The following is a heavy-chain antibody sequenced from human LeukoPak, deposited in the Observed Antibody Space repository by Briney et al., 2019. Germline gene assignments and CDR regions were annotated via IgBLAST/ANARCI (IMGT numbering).Heavy chain of an antibody. D-gene: IGHD3-3*01. CDR1: GFTFATYA. Sequence: QPGGSLRLSCAASGFTFATYAMSWVRQAPGKGLEWVSTFYETGKTDHADSVKGRFTISRDTSKNTLYLQMSSLRAEDTATYYCAKRGAGSGGLHYWGQGTLVTVSS. CDR3: AKRGAGSGGLHY. CDR2: FYETGKT. V-gene: IGHV3-23*01. J-gene: IGHJ4*02.